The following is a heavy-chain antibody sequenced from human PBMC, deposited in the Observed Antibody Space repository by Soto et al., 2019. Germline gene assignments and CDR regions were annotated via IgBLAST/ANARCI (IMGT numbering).Heavy chain of an antibody. CDR3: ARDFYYYGSGTMGGYFDY. CDR1: GLTVSSNY. J-gene: IGHJ4*02. Sequence: EVQLVESGGGLVQPGGSLRLSCAVSGLTVSSNYMSWVRQAPGKGLEWVSVIYSGGSTNNADSVKGRFTISRDNSKNTLYFQMNSLRAEDTAVYYCARDFYYYGSGTMGGYFDYWGQGTLVTVSS. CDR2: IYSGGST. D-gene: IGHD3-10*01. V-gene: IGHV3-66*01.